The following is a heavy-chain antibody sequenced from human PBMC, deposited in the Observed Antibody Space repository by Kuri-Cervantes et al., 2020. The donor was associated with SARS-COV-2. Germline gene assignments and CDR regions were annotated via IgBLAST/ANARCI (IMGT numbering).Heavy chain of an antibody. CDR3: ARAGMVRGYNWFDP. V-gene: IGHV3-23*01. CDR1: GFTFSSYA. CDR2: ISGSGGST. D-gene: IGHD3-10*01. Sequence: GESLKISCAASGFTFSSYAMSWVRQAPGKGLEWVSAISGSGGSTYYADSVKGRFTLSRDNSKNTLYLQMNSLRAEDTAVYYCARAGMVRGYNWFDPWGQGTLVTVSS. J-gene: IGHJ5*02.